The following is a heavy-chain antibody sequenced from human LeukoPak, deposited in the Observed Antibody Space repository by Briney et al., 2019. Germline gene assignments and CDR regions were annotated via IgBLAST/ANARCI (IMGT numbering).Heavy chain of an antibody. J-gene: IGHJ3*02. CDR2: ILNDGSQE. CDR3: ARDDALGDNALDI. D-gene: IGHD3-16*01. CDR1: GFTFSSYG. V-gene: IGHV3-33*01. Sequence: GRSLRLSCAASGFTFSSYGMHWVRQAPGKGLGWVAVILNDGSQEKYADSVKGRFTISRDNSKNTLFLQMNSLRAEDTAVYYCARDDALGDNALDIWGQGTMVTVSS.